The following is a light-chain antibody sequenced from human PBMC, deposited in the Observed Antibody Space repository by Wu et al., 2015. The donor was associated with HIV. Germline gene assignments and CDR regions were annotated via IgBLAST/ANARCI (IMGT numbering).Light chain of an antibody. CDR1: HSINNY. CDR2: GAS. CDR3: QKYNTAPWT. Sequence: DIQMTQSPSSLSASVGDRVTITCRASHSINNYLNWYQQKPGKAPNLLIYGASSLQSGVPSRFSGSGSGTDFTLTISSLQPEDVATYYCQKYNTAPWTFGQGTKVEMK. V-gene: IGKV1-39*01. J-gene: IGKJ1*01.